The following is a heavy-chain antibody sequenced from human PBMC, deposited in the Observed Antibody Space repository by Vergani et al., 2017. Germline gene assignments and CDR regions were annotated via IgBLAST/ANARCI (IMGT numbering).Heavy chain of an antibody. CDR3: AIDPEIYYYDSSGYN. CDR1: GFTFSSYA. Sequence: EVQLLESGGGLVQPGGSLRLSCAASGFTFSSYAMSWVRQAPGKGLEWVSAISSSGSTIYYADSVKGRFTISRDNAKNSLYLQMNSLRAEDTAVYYCAIDPEIYYYDSSGYNWGQGTLVTVSS. J-gene: IGHJ4*02. D-gene: IGHD3-22*01. CDR2: ISSSGSTI. V-gene: IGHV3-23*01.